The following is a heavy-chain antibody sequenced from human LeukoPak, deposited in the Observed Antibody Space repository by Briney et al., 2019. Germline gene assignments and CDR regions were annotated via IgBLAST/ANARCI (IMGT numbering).Heavy chain of an antibody. CDR1: GGTFSSYA. Sequence: ASVKVSCKASGGTFSSYAISWVRQAPGQGLEWMGGIIPIFGTANYAQKFQGRVTITADKSTSTAYMELSSLRSEDTAVYYCARVRRGGDYYYYYMDVWGKGTTVTVSS. J-gene: IGHJ6*03. CDR2: IIPIFGTA. CDR3: ARVRRGGDYYYYYMDV. V-gene: IGHV1-69*06.